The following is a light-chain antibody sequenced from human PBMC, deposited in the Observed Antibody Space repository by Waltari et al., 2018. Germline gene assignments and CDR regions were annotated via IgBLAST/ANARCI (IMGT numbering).Light chain of an antibody. Sequence: QYVLTQPPSASGTPGQEVTISCSGTTSNIGKNYVYWYQQVPGTAPKLLMYRNDQRPSGVPDRFSGSKSGTSASLAISALRSEDEADYYCATWDNSLSGAVFGGGTKVTVL. CDR1: TSNIGKNY. CDR3: ATWDNSLSGAV. V-gene: IGLV1-47*01. CDR2: RND. J-gene: IGLJ3*02.